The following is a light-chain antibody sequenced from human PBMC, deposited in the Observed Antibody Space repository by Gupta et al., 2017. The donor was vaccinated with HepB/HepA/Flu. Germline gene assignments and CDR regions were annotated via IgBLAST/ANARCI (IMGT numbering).Light chain of an antibody. CDR1: QSFSGNY. CDR2: GAS. CDR3: QHYGSAPPFS. Sequence: EIVLTQSPGTLSLSPGERATLSCRASQSFSGNYLAWYQQKPGQAPRLLIYGASSRATGIPDSFSGRGSGTDFALTIGRLQPEDFAVYYCQHYGSAPPFSFGQGTKLEIK. V-gene: IGKV3-20*01. J-gene: IGKJ2*03.